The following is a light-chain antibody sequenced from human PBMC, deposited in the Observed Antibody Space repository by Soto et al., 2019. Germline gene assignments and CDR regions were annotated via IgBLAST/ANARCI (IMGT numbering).Light chain of an antibody. CDR1: STNIASNT. CDR2: TNT. J-gene: IGLJ7*01. Sequence: QSVLTQPPSASGTPGQRVTISCSGSSTNIASNTVNWYQQLPGTAPKIIIETNTQRPSGVPDRFSASKSGTSASLAISGLQSEDEADYYCASWDDSLNGAVFGGGTQVTVL. CDR3: ASWDDSLNGAV. V-gene: IGLV1-44*01.